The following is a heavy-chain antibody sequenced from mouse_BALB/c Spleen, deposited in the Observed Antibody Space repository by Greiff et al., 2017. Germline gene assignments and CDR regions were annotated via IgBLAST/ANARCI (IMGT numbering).Heavy chain of an antibody. J-gene: IGHJ3*01. V-gene: IGHV14-4*02. D-gene: IGHD5-1-1*01. CDR3: SQYPGAY. CDR1: GFNFKDYY. Sequence: VQLQQSGAELVRSGASVKLSCTASGFNFKDYYMHWVKQRPEQGLEWIGWIDPENGDTEYAPKFQGKATMTADTSSNTAYLQLSSLTSEDTAVYYCSQYPGAYWGQGTLVTVSA. CDR2: IDPENGDT.